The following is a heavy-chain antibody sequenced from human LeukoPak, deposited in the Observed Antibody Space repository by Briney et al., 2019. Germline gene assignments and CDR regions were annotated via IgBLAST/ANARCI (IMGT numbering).Heavy chain of an antibody. CDR2: INHSGIT. V-gene: IGHV4-34*01. D-gene: IGHD2-15*01. J-gene: IGHJ4*02. Sequence: SETLSLTCGVYGGSFSGYYWTWIRQPPGKGLEWIGEINHSGITNYNPSLKSRVTISIDTSKNQFSLKLSSVTAADTAVYYCARGDIVVAFDYWGQGTLVTVSS. CDR1: GGSFSGYY. CDR3: ARGDIVVAFDY.